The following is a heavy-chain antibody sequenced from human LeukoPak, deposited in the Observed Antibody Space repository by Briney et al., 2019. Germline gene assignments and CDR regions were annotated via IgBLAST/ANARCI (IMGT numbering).Heavy chain of an antibody. D-gene: IGHD7-27*01. CDR3: ARAGEPPYYYYYMDV. J-gene: IGHJ6*03. V-gene: IGHV4-39*01. CDR2: IYYSGST. CDR1: GGSISSSNYY. Sequence: SETLSLTCTVSGGSISSSNYYWGWIRQPPGKGLEWIGSIYYSGSTYYNPSLKSRVTISVDTSKNQFSLKLSSVTAADTAVYYSARAGEPPYYYYYMDVWGKGTTVTVSS.